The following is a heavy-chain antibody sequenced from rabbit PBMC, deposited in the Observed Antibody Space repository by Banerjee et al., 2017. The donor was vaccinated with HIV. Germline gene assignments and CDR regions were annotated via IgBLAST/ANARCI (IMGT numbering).Heavy chain of an antibody. CDR2: IYSSNGDK. J-gene: IGHJ4*01. CDR3: ARDLTGVTGWNFNL. V-gene: IGHV1S43*01. CDR1: GFSFSNKYV. D-gene: IGHD7-1*01. Sequence: QEQLEESGGDLVKPEGSLTLTCTASGFSFSNKYVMSWVRQAPGKGLELIACIYSSNGDKWYASWVNGRFTISRSTSLNTVDLEMTSLTVADTATYFCARDLTGVTGWNFNLWGQGTLVTVS.